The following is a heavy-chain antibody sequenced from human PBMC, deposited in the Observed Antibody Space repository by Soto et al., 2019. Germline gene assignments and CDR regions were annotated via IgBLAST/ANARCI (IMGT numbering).Heavy chain of an antibody. J-gene: IGHJ6*02. Sequence: EVQLLESGGGLVQPGGSLRLSCAASGFTFSSYAMSWVRQAPGKGLEWVSAISGSGGSTYYADSVKGRFTISRDNSKNTLYLQMNSLRAEDTAVYYCAKAEYSSTYYYYGMDVWGQGTTVTVSS. D-gene: IGHD2-15*01. CDR1: GFTFSSYA. CDR2: ISGSGGST. V-gene: IGHV3-23*01. CDR3: AKAEYSSTYYYYGMDV.